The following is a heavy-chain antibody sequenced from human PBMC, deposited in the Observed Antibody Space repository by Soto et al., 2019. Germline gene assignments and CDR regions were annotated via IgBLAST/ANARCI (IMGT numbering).Heavy chain of an antibody. V-gene: IGHV3-30*03. J-gene: IGHJ4*02. CDR2: ISFDGSTQ. Sequence: VQLLESGGGVAQPGRSLRLSCRASGFGFSSYGMLWVRQAPGQGPEWVAFISFDGSTQYYADSVRGRFTISRANSENTLYLQLDTLRVEDTAMYYCAREGVFGLVKIIPPDYWGQGAQVTVSA. CDR1: GFGFSSYG. CDR3: AREGVFGLVKIIPPDY. D-gene: IGHD3-3*01.